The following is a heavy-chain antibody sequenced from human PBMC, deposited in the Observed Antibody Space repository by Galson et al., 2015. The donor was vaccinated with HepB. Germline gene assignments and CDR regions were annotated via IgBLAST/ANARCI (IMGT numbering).Heavy chain of an antibody. J-gene: IGHJ4*02. CDR3: ARGVGDSSGYHYYFDY. D-gene: IGHD3-22*01. Sequence: SLRLSCAASGFTFSSYEMNWVRQAPGKGLEWVSYISSSGSTIYYADSVKGRFTISRDNAKNSLYLQMNSLRAEDTAVYYCARGVGDSSGYHYYFDYWGQGTLVTVSS. V-gene: IGHV3-48*03. CDR1: GFTFSSYE. CDR2: ISSSGSTI.